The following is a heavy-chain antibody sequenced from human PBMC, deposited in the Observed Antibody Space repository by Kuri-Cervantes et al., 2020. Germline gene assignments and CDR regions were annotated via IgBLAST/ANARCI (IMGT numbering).Heavy chain of an antibody. V-gene: IGHV3-30*03. CDR2: ISYDGSNK. CDR1: GFTFSSYG. D-gene: IGHD3-16*01. Sequence: GESLKISCAASGFTFSSYGMHWVRQAPGKGLEWVAVISYDGSNKYYADSVKGRFTISRDNSKNTLYLQMNSLRDEDTAVYYCAVIGEVFAFDIWGQGTMVTVSS. J-gene: IGHJ3*02. CDR3: AVIGEVFAFDI.